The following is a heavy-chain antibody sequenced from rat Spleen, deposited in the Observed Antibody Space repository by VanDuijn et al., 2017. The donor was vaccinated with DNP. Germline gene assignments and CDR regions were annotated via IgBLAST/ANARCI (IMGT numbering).Heavy chain of an antibody. Sequence: EVQLVESGGDLVQPGRSLKLFCAASGFTFSHYYMAWVRQAPTKGLEWVASISTGGGNTYYRDSVKGRFTISRDNAKSTLYLQMDSLRSEETATYYCARHGEVPSRYAMDAWGQGTSVTVSS. CDR2: ISTGGGNT. V-gene: IGHV5S11*01. D-gene: IGHD1-5*01. CDR1: GFTFSHYY. CDR3: ARHGEVPSRYAMDA. J-gene: IGHJ4*01.